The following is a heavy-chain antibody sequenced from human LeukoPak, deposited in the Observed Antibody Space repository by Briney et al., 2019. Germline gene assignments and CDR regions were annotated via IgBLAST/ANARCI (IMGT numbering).Heavy chain of an antibody. J-gene: IGHJ4*02. CDR1: GYTFTRYL. V-gene: IGHV5-51*01. Sequence: GESLKISCKGSGYTFTRYLIDWVRQVPGKGLEWVAIIDPGDSDTRYRPSLHGRVTISADKPTTTAYLQWNSLKASDTAMYYCARLLKPHLELAFDYWGQGTLVSVSS. CDR2: IDPGDSDT. CDR3: ARLLKPHLELAFDY. D-gene: IGHD1-7*01.